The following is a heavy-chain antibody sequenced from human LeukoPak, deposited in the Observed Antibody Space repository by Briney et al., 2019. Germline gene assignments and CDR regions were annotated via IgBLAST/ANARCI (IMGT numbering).Heavy chain of an antibody. CDR3: ASGESGWNI. V-gene: IGHV3-7*01. J-gene: IGHJ4*02. CDR1: GFSISAYH. Sequence: QTGGSLRLSCAASGFSISAYHMGWVRQAPGKGLEWVANINPGGSVKYYVDSVKGRFTISRDNAKNSLYLQMNSLTVEATAVYYCASGESGWNIWGQGALATVSS. D-gene: IGHD1/OR15-1a*01. CDR2: INPGGSVK.